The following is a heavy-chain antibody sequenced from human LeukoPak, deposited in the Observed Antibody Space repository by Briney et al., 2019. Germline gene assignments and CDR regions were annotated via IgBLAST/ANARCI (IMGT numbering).Heavy chain of an antibody. V-gene: IGHV3-73*01. CDR1: GFTFSGSA. D-gene: IGHD6-13*01. CDR2: IRSKANSYAT. Sequence: SGGTLRLSCAASGFTFSGSAMHWVRQASGKGLEWVGRIRSKANSYATAYAASVKGRFTISRDDSKNTAYLQMNSLKTEDTAVYYCTRPVYAGEQQRADYWGQGTLVTVSS. CDR3: TRPVYAGEQQRADY. J-gene: IGHJ4*02.